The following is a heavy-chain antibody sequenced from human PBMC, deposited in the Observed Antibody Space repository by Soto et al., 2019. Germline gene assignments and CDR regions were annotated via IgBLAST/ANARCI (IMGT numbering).Heavy chain of an antibody. V-gene: IGHV3-66*01. J-gene: IGHJ5*02. CDR1: GFTVSSNY. D-gene: IGHD5-18*01. CDR2: IYSGGST. Sequence: EVQLVESGGDLVQPGGSLRLSCAASGFTVSSNYMSWVRQAPGKGLEWVSVIYSGGSTYYADSVKGRFTISRDNSKNTLYLQMNSLRAEDTAVYYCAREPIQLWRSGWFDPWGQGTLVTVSS. CDR3: AREPIQLWRSGWFDP.